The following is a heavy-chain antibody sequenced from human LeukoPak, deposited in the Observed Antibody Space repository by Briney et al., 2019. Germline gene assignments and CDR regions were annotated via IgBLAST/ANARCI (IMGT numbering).Heavy chain of an antibody. V-gene: IGHV1-69*05. D-gene: IGHD1-26*01. CDR1: GGTFITNG. CDR2: IIPIFGPP. CDR3: ARSSGSHYYFDY. Sequence: ASVKVSCKASGGTFITNGISWVRQAPGQGLEWMGRIIPIFGPPKYAQKFQGTVTITTDESTSTAYMELSSLTSEDTAVYYCARSSGSHYYFDYWGQGTLVTVSS. J-gene: IGHJ4*02.